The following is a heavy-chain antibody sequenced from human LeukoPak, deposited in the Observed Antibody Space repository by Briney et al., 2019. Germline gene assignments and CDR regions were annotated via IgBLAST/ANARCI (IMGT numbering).Heavy chain of an antibody. V-gene: IGHV3-74*01. J-gene: IGHJ5*02. CDR1: GFTFSSYW. CDR2: VDIDGSST. Sequence: SGGSLRLSCAASGFTFSSYWMHWVRQVPGKGLEWVSRVDIDGSSTTYADSVKGRFTISRDNAKNPLYLQMNSLRAEDTAVYYCARDRPHNWFDPWGQGTLVTVSS. CDR3: ARDRPHNWFDP.